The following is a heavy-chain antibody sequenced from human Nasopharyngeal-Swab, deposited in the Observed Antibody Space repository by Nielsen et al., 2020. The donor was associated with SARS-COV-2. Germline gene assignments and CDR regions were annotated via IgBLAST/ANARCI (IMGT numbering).Heavy chain of an antibody. Sequence: SETLSPTCTVSGDSINSHFWSWIRQPPGKGLDWIGYISYGGSTNYNPSLRSRVTISVDTSKNQFSLKLTSVTAADTAVYYCARGPHRRITIFGVVIESYYYGMDVWGQGTTVTVSS. CDR1: GDSINSHF. J-gene: IGHJ6*02. D-gene: IGHD3-3*01. CDR2: ISYGGST. V-gene: IGHV4-59*11. CDR3: ARGPHRRITIFGVVIESYYYGMDV.